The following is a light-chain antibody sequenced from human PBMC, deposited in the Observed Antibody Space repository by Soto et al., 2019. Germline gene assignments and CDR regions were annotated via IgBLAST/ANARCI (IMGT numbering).Light chain of an antibody. CDR2: EVS. J-gene: IGLJ2*01. V-gene: IGLV2-14*01. CDR3: SSFRRSNTPHVL. CDR1: SSDVGGYNY. Sequence: QSALTQPASVSGSPGQSITISCTGTSSDVGGYNYVSWYQQHPGKAPKLMIYEVSNRPSGVSNRFSGSKSGNPASLTISGLQAEDDANYYCSSFRRSNTPHVLFGGGTKLTVL.